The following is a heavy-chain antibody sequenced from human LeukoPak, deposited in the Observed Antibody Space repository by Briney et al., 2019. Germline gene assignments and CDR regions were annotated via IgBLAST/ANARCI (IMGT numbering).Heavy chain of an antibody. J-gene: IGHJ5*01. CDR3: ARHQYYYDSSGNYGWFDS. CDR2: SHPINSDT. Sequence: GESLKISCKGSGLNFTAYWIAWVRQMPGKGLEWMGISHPINSDTKYSPSFQGQVTISADKSSSTAYPQWNSLKASDTAMYYCARHQYYYDSSGNYGWFDSWGQGTLVTVSS. D-gene: IGHD3-22*01. V-gene: IGHV5-51*01. CDR1: GLNFTAYW.